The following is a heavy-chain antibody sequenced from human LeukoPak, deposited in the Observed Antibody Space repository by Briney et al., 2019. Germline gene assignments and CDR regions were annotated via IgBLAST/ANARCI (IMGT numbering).Heavy chain of an antibody. V-gene: IGHV3-23*01. D-gene: IGHD1-26*01. CDR2: ISGSGGTT. Sequence: GGSLRLSCAASGFTVTSNYMSWVRQAPGKGLEWVSTISGSGGTTYYADSVKGRFTISRDNSKNTLYLQMNSLRAEDTAVYYCTMWSGSSYIEYFQHWGQGTLVTVSS. CDR3: TMWSGSSYIEYFQH. CDR1: GFTVTSNY. J-gene: IGHJ1*01.